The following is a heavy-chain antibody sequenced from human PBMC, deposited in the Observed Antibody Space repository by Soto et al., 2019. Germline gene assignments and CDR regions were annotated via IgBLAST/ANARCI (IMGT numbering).Heavy chain of an antibody. J-gene: IGHJ5*01. CDR3: ARDLNDYGELGLDS. V-gene: IGHV3-33*01. Sequence: QVQLVESGGGVVQPGRSLRLSCATSGFTFSRYGMHWVRQAPGKGLEWVTLIWYDGSYKNYADSVKGRFTISRDNSKNTLYLQINSLRAEDTAVYYCARDLNDYGELGLDSWCQGTLVTVSS. CDR2: IWYDGSYK. CDR1: GFTFSRYG. D-gene: IGHD4-17*01.